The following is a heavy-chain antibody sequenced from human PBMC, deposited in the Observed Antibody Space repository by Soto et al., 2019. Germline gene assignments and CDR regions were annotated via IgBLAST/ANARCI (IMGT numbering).Heavy chain of an antibody. Sequence: GASVKVSCKASGYTFTSYGISWVRQAPGQGLEWMGWISAYNGNTNYAQKLQGRVTMTTDTSTSTAYMELRSLRSDDTAVYYCARDLSGWLIVAPNTMLDYWGQGTLVTAPQ. CDR1: GYTFTSYG. CDR3: ARDLSGWLIVAPNTMLDY. CDR2: ISAYNGNT. J-gene: IGHJ4*02. V-gene: IGHV1-18*01. D-gene: IGHD6-19*01.